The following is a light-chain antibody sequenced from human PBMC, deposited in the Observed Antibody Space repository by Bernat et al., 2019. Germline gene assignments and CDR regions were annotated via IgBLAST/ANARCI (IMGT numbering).Light chain of an antibody. Sequence: QSALTQPASVSGSPGQSITISCTGTSSDVGSYNRVSWYQQYPGKAPKLMIYDVNKRPSGVSDRFSGSKSGHTASLTISGLQAEDEADYYCCSCAGSPTYVFGPGTKVTVL. J-gene: IGLJ1*01. CDR3: CSCAGSPTYV. V-gene: IGLV2-23*02. CDR1: SSDVGSYNR. CDR2: DVN.